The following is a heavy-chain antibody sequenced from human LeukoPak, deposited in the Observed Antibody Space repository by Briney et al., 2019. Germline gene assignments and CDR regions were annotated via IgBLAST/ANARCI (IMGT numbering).Heavy chain of an antibody. J-gene: IGHJ4*02. V-gene: IGHV3-7*01. CDR1: GFTFSSYW. D-gene: IGHD4-17*01. CDR3: ARGYDYGDYDGGFDY. CDR2: IKQDGSEK. Sequence: GGSLRLSCAASGFTFSSYWMSWVRQAPGKGLEWVANIKQDGSEKYYVDSVKGRFTISRDNAKNSLYLQMNSLRAEDTAVYYCARGYDYGDYDGGFDYWGQGTLVTVSS.